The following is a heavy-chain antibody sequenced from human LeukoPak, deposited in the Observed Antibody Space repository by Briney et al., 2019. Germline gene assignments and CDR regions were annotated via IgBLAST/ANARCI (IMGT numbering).Heavy chain of an antibody. Sequence: PGGSLRLSCAASGFTFSDYYMSWIRQAPGKGLEWVSYISSSGSTIYYADSVKGRFTISRDNAKNSLYLQMNSLRAEDTAVYYCLTATWIQLREPDYWGQGTLVIVSS. CDR2: ISSSGSTI. V-gene: IGHV3-11*04. CDR3: LTATWIQLREPDY. D-gene: IGHD5-18*01. CDR1: GFTFSDYY. J-gene: IGHJ4*02.